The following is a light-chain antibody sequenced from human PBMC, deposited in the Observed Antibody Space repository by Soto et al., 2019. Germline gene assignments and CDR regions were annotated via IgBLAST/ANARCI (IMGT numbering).Light chain of an antibody. CDR3: QQSYTTPRT. CDR1: QSIRTS. V-gene: IGKV1-39*01. CDR2: CAS. Sequence: QMTQSPSSLSASVGARITITCRASQSIRTSLNWYQQKPGKAPRLLIYCASTLQSGVPSRFSGSGSATDFTLTVSSLQPEDSAIYYCQQSYTTPRTFGQGTKVEV. J-gene: IGKJ1*01.